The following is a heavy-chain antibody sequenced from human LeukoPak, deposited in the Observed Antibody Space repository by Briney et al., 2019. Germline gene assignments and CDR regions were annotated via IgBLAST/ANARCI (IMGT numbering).Heavy chain of an antibody. J-gene: IGHJ5*02. CDR3: VRGGPSTWS. CDR1: GFTFSNAW. CDR2: INDDGSDT. Sequence: GGSLRLSCAASGFTFSNAWMHWVRQAPGKGPVWVSRINDDGSDTTYADSVKGRFTISRDDAKNMLFLQMNSLRAEDTAVYYCVRGGPSTWSWGQGTLVTVSS. V-gene: IGHV3-74*01. D-gene: IGHD2-15*01.